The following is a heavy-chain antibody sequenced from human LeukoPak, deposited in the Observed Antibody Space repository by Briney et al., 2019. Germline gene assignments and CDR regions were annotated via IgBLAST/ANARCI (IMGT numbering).Heavy chain of an antibody. CDR1: GYTFTGYY. D-gene: IGHD2-15*01. Sequence: ASVKVSCKASGYTFTGYYMHWVRQAPGQGLEWVGWINPNSGGTNYAQKFQGRVTMTRDTSISTAYMELSRLRSDDTAVNYCARWSCSGSACYDYWGQGTLVTVSS. J-gene: IGHJ4*02. CDR3: ARWSCSGSACYDY. V-gene: IGHV1-2*02. CDR2: INPNSGGT.